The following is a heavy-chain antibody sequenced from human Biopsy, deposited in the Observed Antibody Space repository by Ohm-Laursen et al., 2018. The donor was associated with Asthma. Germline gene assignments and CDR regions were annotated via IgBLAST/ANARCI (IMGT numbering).Heavy chain of an antibody. Sequence: SLRLSCTATGFAVSRDHMFWVRQAPGKGLEWVSVIYSGGTSHTADSVRGRFTISRDYSKNTLYLQMHSLRAEDTAVYYCARGDGSNWSHYYFDYWGQGTWSPSPQ. CDR1: GFAVSRDH. J-gene: IGHJ4*02. D-gene: IGHD4-23*01. CDR2: IYSGGTS. CDR3: ARGDGSNWSHYYFDY. V-gene: IGHV3-53*01.